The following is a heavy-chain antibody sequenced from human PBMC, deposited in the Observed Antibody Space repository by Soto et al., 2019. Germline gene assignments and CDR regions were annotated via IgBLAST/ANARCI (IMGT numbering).Heavy chain of an antibody. CDR2: IYYSGST. Sequence: SETLSLTCTVSGGSISSYYWSWIRQPPGKGLEWIGYIYYSGSTNYNPSLKSRVTISVDTSKNQFSLKLSSVTAADTAVYYCARDKPTYDIWTGPNGMDVWGQGTTVTVSS. CDR1: GGSISSYY. CDR3: ARDKPTYDIWTGPNGMDV. J-gene: IGHJ6*02. D-gene: IGHD3-9*01. V-gene: IGHV4-59*01.